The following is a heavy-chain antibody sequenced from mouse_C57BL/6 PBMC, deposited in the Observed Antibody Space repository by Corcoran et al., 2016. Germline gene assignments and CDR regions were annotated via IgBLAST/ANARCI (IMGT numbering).Heavy chain of an antibody. CDR1: GFNLNGYY. D-gene: IGHD2-3*01. J-gene: IGHJ4*01. Sequence: EDQLQQSGAELVKPGASVKLSCTASGFNLNGYYMHWVKQGTEQGLEWIGRIDPEDGETKYAPKFQGKATITADTSSNTAYLQLSSLTSEDTAVYYCAKDDGYSLMDYWGQGTSVTVSS. V-gene: IGHV14-2*01. CDR3: AKDDGYSLMDY. CDR2: IDPEDGET.